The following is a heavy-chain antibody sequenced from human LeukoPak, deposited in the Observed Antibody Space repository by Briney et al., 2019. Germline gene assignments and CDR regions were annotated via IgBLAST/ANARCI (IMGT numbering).Heavy chain of an antibody. CDR1: GYSISSGYY. CDR2: IYHSGCT. Sequence: SETLSLTCAVSGYSISSGYYWGWIRQPPGKGLEWIGSIYHSGCTFYNPSLKSRITISVDTSKNQFSLKLTSVTAADTAVYYCAREQHLATWGQGTLVTVSS. J-gene: IGHJ4*02. D-gene: IGHD6-13*01. CDR3: AREQHLAT. V-gene: IGHV4-38-2*02.